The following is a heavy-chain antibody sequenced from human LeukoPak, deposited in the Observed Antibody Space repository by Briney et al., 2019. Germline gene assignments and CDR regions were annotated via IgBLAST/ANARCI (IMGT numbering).Heavy chain of an antibody. CDR2: IDPGDSYS. CDR3: ARQKWRGGDSDAFDT. J-gene: IGHJ3*02. D-gene: IGHD4-23*01. CDR1: GYSFTSYW. Sequence: GESLKISCKGFGYSFTSYWISWVRQMPGKGLEWMGRIDPGDSYSKSSPSFQGHVTISADKSISTPFLQWSSLKASDTAKYYCARQKWRGGDSDAFDTWGQGTMITVSS. V-gene: IGHV5-10-1*01.